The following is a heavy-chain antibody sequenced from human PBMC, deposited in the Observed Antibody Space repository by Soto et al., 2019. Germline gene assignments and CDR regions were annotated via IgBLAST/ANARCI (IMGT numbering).Heavy chain of an antibody. CDR2: IRSRPHNYAT. CDR1: GLNFSGSA. CDR3: TTERDY. Sequence: GGSLRLSCATSGLNFSGSAMHWARQASGKGLEWVGRIRSRPHNYATTYAASVEGRFTISRDDPKNTVYLQMNGLKTEDTAVYYCTTERDYWGRGTLVTVSS. J-gene: IGHJ4*02. V-gene: IGHV3-73*01.